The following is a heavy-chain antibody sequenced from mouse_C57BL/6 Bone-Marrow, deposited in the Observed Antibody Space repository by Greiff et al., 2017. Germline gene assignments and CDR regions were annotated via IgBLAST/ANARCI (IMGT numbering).Heavy chain of an antibody. D-gene: IGHD2-1*01. J-gene: IGHJ2*01. CDR3: ARGWGNIFDY. V-gene: IGHV1-81*01. Sequence: VKLMESGAELARPGASVKLSCKASGYTFTSYGISWVKQRTGQGLEWIGEIYPRSGNTYYNEKFKGKATLTADKSSSTAYMELRSLTSEDSAVYFCARGWGNIFDYWGQGTTLTVSS. CDR1: GYTFTSYG. CDR2: IYPRSGNT.